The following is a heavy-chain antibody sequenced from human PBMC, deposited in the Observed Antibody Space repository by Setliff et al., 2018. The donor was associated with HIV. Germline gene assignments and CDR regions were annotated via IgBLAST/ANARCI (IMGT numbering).Heavy chain of an antibody. CDR1: GYTFTGYY. D-gene: IGHD3-3*01. V-gene: IGHV1-69*11. Sequence: ASVKVSCKASGYTFTGYYMHWVRQAPGQGLEWVGSLIPALGEPHYAQSVQGRAAITADDSTHTAYLELVNLRSDDTATYYCGRGTLYGVSDYWGPGTLVTVSS. J-gene: IGHJ4*02. CDR3: GRGTLYGVSDY. CDR2: LIPALGEP.